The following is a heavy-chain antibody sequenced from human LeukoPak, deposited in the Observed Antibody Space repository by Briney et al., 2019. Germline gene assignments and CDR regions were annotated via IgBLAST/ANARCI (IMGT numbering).Heavy chain of an antibody. D-gene: IGHD4-23*01. V-gene: IGHV3-66*02. CDR3: ARVCTVGYYYYGMDV. J-gene: IGHJ6*02. CDR2: IYSGGST. CDR1: GFTVSSNY. Sequence: GGSLRLSCAASGFTVSSNYMSWVRQAPGKGLEWVSVIYSGGSTYYADSVKGRFTISRDNSKNTLYLQMNSLRAEDTAVYYCARVCTVGYYYYGMDVWGQGTTVTVSS.